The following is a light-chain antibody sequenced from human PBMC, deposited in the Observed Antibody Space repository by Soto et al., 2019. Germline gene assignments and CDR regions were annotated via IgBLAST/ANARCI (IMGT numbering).Light chain of an antibody. Sequence: EIVMTQSPATLSVSPGERASLSCRASQSVSSNLAWYQQKPGQAPRILIYATSTRATGIPARFSGSGSGTEFTLTISSLQSEDFAVYYCQHYNNWPLTFGGGTKVEIK. J-gene: IGKJ4*01. V-gene: IGKV3-15*01. CDR3: QHYNNWPLT. CDR1: QSVSSN. CDR2: ATS.